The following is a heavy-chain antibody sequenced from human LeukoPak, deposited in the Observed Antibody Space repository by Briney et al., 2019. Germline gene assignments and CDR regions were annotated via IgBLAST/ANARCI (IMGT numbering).Heavy chain of an antibody. D-gene: IGHD3-9*01. J-gene: IGHJ4*02. Sequence: SVKVSCKASGGTFSSYAISWVRQAPGQGLEWMGGIIPIFGSTNYAQKFQGRVTITTDESTSTASMELSSLRSEDTAVYYCARAPLKYFDWFFPYYFDYWGQGTLVTVSS. V-gene: IGHV1-69*05. CDR2: IIPIFGST. CDR3: ARAPLKYFDWFFPYYFDY. CDR1: GGTFSSYA.